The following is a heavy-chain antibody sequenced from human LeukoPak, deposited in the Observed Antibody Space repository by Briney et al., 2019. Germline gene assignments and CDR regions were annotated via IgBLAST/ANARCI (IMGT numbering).Heavy chain of an antibody. D-gene: IGHD3-22*01. CDR2: IYPGDSDT. CDR1: GYCFTSYW. Sequence: GESLKISCKGTGYCFTSYWIGWVRQMPGKGLEWMGIIYPGDSDTRYSPSFQGQVTISADKSISTAYLQWSSLKASDTAMYYCARHGDSSGYPYYGMDVWGQGTTVTVSS. CDR3: ARHGDSSGYPYYGMDV. V-gene: IGHV5-51*01. J-gene: IGHJ6*02.